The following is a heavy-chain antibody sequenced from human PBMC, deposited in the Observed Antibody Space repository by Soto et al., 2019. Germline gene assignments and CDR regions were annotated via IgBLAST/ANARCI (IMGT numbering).Heavy chain of an antibody. D-gene: IGHD3-16*01. CDR3: TRATVGTYYFDY. V-gene: IGHV3-72*01. J-gene: IGHJ4*02. Sequence: AGGSLRLSCAASGFTFSDHYMDWVRQAPGKGLEWVGRTRDKTNSYTTEYAASVKGRFTISRDDSQSSLYLQMNSLKTEDTAVYYCTRATVGTYYFDYWGQGTLVTVSS. CDR1: GFTFSDHY. CDR2: TRDKTNSYTT.